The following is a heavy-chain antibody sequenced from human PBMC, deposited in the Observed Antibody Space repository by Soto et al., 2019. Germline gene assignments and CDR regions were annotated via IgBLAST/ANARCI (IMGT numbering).Heavy chain of an antibody. CDR1: DSVSSNSAG. Sequence: DSVSSNSAGWNWIRQSPSRGLEWLGRTYYRSEWFNEYAVSVKSRITINPDTSRNQISLQLNSVTPEDTAIYYCARDIDFAYWGRGTQVTVS. CDR2: TYYRSEWFN. V-gene: IGHV6-1*01. J-gene: IGHJ4*01. D-gene: IGHD3-10*01. CDR3: ARDIDFAY.